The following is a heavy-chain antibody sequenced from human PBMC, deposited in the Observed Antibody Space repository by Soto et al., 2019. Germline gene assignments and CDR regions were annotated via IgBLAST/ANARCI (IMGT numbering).Heavy chain of an antibody. Sequence: QVQLVQSGAEVKKPGASVKVSCKASGYDFSSYGISWVRQAPGQGLEWMGWISASNGNRDYAQQFQGRGTMTSDTSSTTAYMELRSLRSDDTAVYYCVRDPQRNDYWGQGTLVNVSS. CDR3: VRDPQRNDY. CDR1: GYDFSSYG. D-gene: IGHD2-2*01. V-gene: IGHV1-18*04. J-gene: IGHJ4*02. CDR2: ISASNGNR.